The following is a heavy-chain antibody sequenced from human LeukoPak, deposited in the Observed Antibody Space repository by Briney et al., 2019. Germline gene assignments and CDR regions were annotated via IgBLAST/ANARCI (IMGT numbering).Heavy chain of an antibody. CDR3: ARGHPYYYDSSGYETPFEY. D-gene: IGHD3-22*01. Sequence: GSLRLSCAASGFTFSNYWMYWVRQAPGKGLVWVSRINSDGSSTSYADSVKGRFTISRDNAKNTLYLQMNSLRAEDMAVYYCARGHPYYYDSSGYETPFEYWGQGTLVTVSS. CDR1: GFTFSNYW. V-gene: IGHV3-74*01. J-gene: IGHJ4*02. CDR2: INSDGSST.